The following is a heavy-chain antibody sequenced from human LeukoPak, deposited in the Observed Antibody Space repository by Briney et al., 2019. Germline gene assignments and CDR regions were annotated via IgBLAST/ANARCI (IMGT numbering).Heavy chain of an antibody. CDR2: IYISGST. V-gene: IGHV4-59*10. J-gene: IGHJ5*02. CDR1: GGSFSGYY. D-gene: IGHD5-12*01. CDR3: ARVYIASPGQFDP. Sequence: SETLSLTCAVYGGSFSGYYWSWIRQPAGKGLEWIGRIYISGSTSYNPSLKSRVTISVDTSKNQFSLKLSSVTAADTAVYYCARVYIASPGQFDPWGQGTLVTVSS.